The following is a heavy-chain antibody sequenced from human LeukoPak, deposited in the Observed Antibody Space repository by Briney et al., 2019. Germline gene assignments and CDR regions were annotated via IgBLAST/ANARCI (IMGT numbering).Heavy chain of an antibody. D-gene: IGHD6-19*01. J-gene: IGHJ4*02. Sequence: GGSLRLSCAASGFTFSDYYMSWIRQAPGKGLEWVANINQDESEKYYVASVKGRFTISRDNAKNSLYLQMNSLRAEDTAVYYCARDRAMALWGQGALVTVSS. V-gene: IGHV3-7*01. CDR2: INQDESEK. CDR3: ARDRAMAL. CDR1: GFTFSDYY.